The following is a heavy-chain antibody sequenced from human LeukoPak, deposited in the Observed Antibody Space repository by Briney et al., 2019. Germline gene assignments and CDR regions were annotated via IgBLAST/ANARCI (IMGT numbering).Heavy chain of an antibody. CDR2: INTNTGNP. V-gene: IGHV7-4-1*02. CDR1: GYTFTSYA. CDR3: AREYYDFWSGYYASSDAFDI. D-gene: IGHD3-3*01. Sequence: ASVKVSCKASGYTFTSYAMNWVRQAPGQGLEWMGWINTNTGNPTYAQGFTGRFVFSLDTSVSTAYLQISSLKAEDTAVYYCAREYYDFWSGYYASSDAFDIWGQGTMVTVSS. J-gene: IGHJ3*02.